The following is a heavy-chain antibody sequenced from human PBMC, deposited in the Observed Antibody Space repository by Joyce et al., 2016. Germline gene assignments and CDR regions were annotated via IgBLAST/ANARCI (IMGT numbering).Heavy chain of an antibody. V-gene: IGHV3-48*04. D-gene: IGHD1-7*01. J-gene: IGHJ4*02. CDR1: GFTFSTYS. CDR3: ARDITGSTNPFDS. Sequence: DVQLVESGGGLVQPGGSLRLSCAASGFTFSTYSMNWVRQTPGKGREWVSYIGPRRITIYHAASVEGRFTISRDNAKNSLYLQMNSLRAEDTAVYYCARDITGSTNPFDSWGQGTLVTVSS. CDR2: IGPRRITI.